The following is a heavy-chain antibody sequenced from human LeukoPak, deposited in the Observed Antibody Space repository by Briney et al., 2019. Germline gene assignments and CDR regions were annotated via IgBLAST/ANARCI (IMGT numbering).Heavy chain of an antibody. CDR1: GYTFTSYY. Sequence: ASVKVSCKASGYTFTSYYMHWVRQAPGQGLEWMGIINPSGGSTSYAQKFQGRVTMTRDTSTSTVYMEPSSLRSEDTAVYYCARDRPPGIAAAVVGNFDPWGQGTLVTVSS. V-gene: IGHV1-46*01. CDR3: ARDRPPGIAAAVVGNFDP. CDR2: INPSGGST. J-gene: IGHJ5*02. D-gene: IGHD6-13*01.